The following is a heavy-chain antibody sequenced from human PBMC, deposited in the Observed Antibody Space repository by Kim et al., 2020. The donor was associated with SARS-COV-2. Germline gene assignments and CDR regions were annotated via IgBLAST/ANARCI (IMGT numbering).Heavy chain of an antibody. V-gene: IGHV3-30*04. CDR3: ARDYYYYGSGSYCDY. CDR2: ISYDGSNK. J-gene: IGHJ4*01. D-gene: IGHD3-10*01. CDR1: GFTFSSYA. Sequence: GGSLRLSCAASGFTFSSYAMHWVRQAPGKGLEWVAVISYDGSNKYYADSVKGRFTISRDNSKNTLYLQMNSLRAEDTAVYYCARDYYYYGSGSYCDYWG.